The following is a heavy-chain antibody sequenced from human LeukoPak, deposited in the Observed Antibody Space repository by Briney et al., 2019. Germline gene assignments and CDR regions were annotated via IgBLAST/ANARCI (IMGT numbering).Heavy chain of an antibody. CDR1: GYTFTSYD. D-gene: IGHD2-2*02. CDR2: MNPNSGNT. CDR3: ARFRYCSSTSCYTGGRKRNDY. Sequence: ASVKVSCKASGYTFTSYDINWVRQATGQGLEWMGWMNPNSGNTGYAETFQGRVTITRNTSINTAYMELSSLRSEDTAVYYCARFRYCSSTSCYTGGRKRNDYWGQGTLVTVSS. V-gene: IGHV1-8*03. J-gene: IGHJ4*02.